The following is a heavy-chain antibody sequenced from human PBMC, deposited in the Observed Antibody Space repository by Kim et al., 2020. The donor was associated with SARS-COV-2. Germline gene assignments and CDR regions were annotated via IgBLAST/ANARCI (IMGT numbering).Heavy chain of an antibody. V-gene: IGHV1-2*02. Sequence: ASVKVSCKASGYIFTGFYIHWVRQAPGQGLEWMGWINPDSGGTNYARKFQGRVFLTGDTSITTAYMELSSLRSDDTAVYYCARSSAPGITGTMPVYWGQGTLVAVSS. CDR2: INPDSGGT. CDR3: ARSSAPGITGTMPVY. CDR1: GYIFTGFY. D-gene: IGHD1-7*01. J-gene: IGHJ4*02.